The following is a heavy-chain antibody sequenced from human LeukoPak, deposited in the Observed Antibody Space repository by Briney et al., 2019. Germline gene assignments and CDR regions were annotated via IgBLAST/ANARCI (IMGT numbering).Heavy chain of an antibody. V-gene: IGHV3-21*01. CDR3: ARDQGGSGGN. CDR1: GFTFSSYS. CDR2: ISSSGTYI. D-gene: IGHD3-10*01. Sequence: PGGSLRLSCAASGFTFSSYSMHWVRQAPWKGLEWVSSISSSGTYIYYADSVKGRFTISRDNAKNSVHLQMNSLRAEDTAVYYCARDQGGSGGNWGQGTLSPSPQ. J-gene: IGHJ4*02.